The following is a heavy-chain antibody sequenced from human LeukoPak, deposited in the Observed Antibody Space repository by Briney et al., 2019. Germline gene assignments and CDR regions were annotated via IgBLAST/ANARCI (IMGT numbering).Heavy chain of an antibody. Sequence: SETLSLTCTVSGDSINNSNSYWGWIRQPPGKGLEWIGSIYYSGTTFYNPSLKSRVPMSVDTSKSQFSLKLTSLTAADTAFYYCTRHLSGYSHGYVDYWGQGTLVTVSS. V-gene: IGHV4-39*01. CDR1: GDSINNSNSY. CDR3: TRHLSGYSHGYVDY. CDR2: IYYSGTT. D-gene: IGHD5-18*01. J-gene: IGHJ4*02.